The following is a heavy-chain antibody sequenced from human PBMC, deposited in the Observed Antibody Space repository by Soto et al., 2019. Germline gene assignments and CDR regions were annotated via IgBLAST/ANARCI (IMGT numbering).Heavy chain of an antibody. CDR2: IYYSGST. Sequence: QLQLQESGPGLVKPSETLSLTCTVSGGSISSSSYYWGWIRQPPGKGLEWIGSIYYSGSTYYNPFLKSRVTMSVDTSKNQFPRKPSSVTAPDTAVYYCARLPTPLDPRRWYFDLWGRGTLVTVSS. CDR3: ARLPTPLDPRRWYFDL. CDR1: GGSISSSSYY. D-gene: IGHD1-1*01. V-gene: IGHV4-39*07. J-gene: IGHJ2*01.